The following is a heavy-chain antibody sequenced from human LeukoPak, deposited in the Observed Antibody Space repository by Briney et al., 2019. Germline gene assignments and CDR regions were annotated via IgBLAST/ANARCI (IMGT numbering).Heavy chain of an antibody. J-gene: IGHJ4*02. Sequence: GESLKISCQGSGYSFTSHWIGWVRQMPGKGLEWMGVIQPGDSDTRYSPSFQGQVTFSADKSISAAYLQWSSLKASDTAMYYCARHTDESYYYGSGSYYSDYWGQGTLVTVSS. CDR2: IQPGDSDT. V-gene: IGHV5-51*01. CDR3: ARHTDESYYYGSGSYYSDY. CDR1: GYSFTSHW. D-gene: IGHD3-10*01.